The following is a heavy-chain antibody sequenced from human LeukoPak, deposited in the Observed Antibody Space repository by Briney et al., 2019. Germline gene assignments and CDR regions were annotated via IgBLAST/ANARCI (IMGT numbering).Heavy chain of an antibody. V-gene: IGHV3-48*03. CDR3: TRPTRRYCSGGSCYSSYYMDV. CDR1: EFTFSSYE. J-gene: IGHJ6*03. D-gene: IGHD2-15*01. Sequence: QTGGSLRLSCAATEFTFSSYEMNWFRQDPGKGLERVSYISSSCSIIYYADSVKGRFTISRDNAKNSLYLQMNSLRAEDTAVYYCTRPTRRYCSGGSCYSSYYMDVWGKGTTVTVSS. CDR2: ISSSCSII.